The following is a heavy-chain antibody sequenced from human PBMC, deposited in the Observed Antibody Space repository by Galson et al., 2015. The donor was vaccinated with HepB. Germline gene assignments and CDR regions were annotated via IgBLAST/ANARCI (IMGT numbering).Heavy chain of an antibody. J-gene: IGHJ6*03. CDR1: GFTFSSYA. D-gene: IGHD3-3*01. Sequence: SLRLSCAASGFTFSSYAMSWVRQAPGKGLEWVSAISGSGGSTYYADSVKGRFTISRDNSKNTLYLQMNSLRAEDTAVYYCAKDAAYYDFWSGIDCYMDVWGKGTTVTVSS. CDR2: ISGSGGST. CDR3: AKDAAYYDFWSGIDCYMDV. V-gene: IGHV3-23*01.